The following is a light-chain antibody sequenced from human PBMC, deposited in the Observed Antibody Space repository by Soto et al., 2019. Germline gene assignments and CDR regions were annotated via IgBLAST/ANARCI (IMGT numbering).Light chain of an antibody. CDR3: QHFYNYPYT. V-gene: IGKV1-5*03. J-gene: IGKJ2*01. Sequence: DIPMTQSPSTLSASAGDRVTITCRASQSVSVFLAWYQQKPGKAPKLLIYKASNLESGVPSRFSGSGSGTEFTLTISSLQPDDVATYYCQHFYNYPYTFGQGTKLEIK. CDR2: KAS. CDR1: QSVSVF.